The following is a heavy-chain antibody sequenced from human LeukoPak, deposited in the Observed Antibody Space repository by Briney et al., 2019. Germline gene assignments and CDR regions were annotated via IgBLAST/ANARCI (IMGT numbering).Heavy chain of an antibody. CDR1: GFTFSSYA. V-gene: IGHV3-23*01. Sequence: GGSLRLSCAASGFTFSSYAMSWVRQAPGKGLEWVSAISGSGGSTYYADSVKGRFTISRDNSKNTLYLQMNSLRAEDTAVYYCASRADGLAAAGTAVDYWGQGNLVTVSS. CDR3: ASRADGLAAAGTAVDY. D-gene: IGHD6-13*01. J-gene: IGHJ4*02. CDR2: ISGSGGST.